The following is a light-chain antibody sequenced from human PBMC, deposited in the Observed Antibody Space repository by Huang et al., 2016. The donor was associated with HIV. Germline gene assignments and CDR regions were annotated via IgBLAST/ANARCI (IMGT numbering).Light chain of an antibody. CDR3: QQYNDWPPLYT. J-gene: IGKJ2*01. CDR2: GSS. Sequence: EIVMTQSPATLSVSPGERATLSCRAIQRVSRNLAWSQQKPGQAPRLLFFGSSTRATGIPARFRGSGSGTEFTLTISSLQSEDSAVYYCQQYNDWPPLYTFGQGTKLEIQ. CDR1: QRVSRN. V-gene: IGKV3-15*01.